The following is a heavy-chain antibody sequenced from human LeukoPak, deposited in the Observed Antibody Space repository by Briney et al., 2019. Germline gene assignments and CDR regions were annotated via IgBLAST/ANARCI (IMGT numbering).Heavy chain of an antibody. D-gene: IGHD6-19*01. V-gene: IGHV3-53*01. CDR2: IYSGGST. CDR1: GFTVSSNY. J-gene: IGHJ4*02. CDR3: AGGAVAGTYPSRDY. Sequence: GGSLRLSCAASGFTVSSNYMSRVRQAPGKGLEWVSVIYSGGSTYYADSVKGRFTISRDNSKNTLYLQMNSLRAEDTAVYYCAGGAVAGTYPSRDYWGQGTLVTVSS.